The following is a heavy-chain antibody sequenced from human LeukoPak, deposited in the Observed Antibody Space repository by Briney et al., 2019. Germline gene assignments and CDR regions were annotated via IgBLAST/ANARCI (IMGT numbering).Heavy chain of an antibody. V-gene: IGHV3-53*01. CDR2: IYSGGST. D-gene: IGHD2-15*01. Sequence: PGGSLRLSCAVSGFTVSSNYMSWVRQAPGKGLEWVSVIYSGGSTYYADSVKDRFTISRDNSKNTLYLQMNSLRAEDTAVYYCARELGYCSGASCYFKYYGMDVWGQGTTVTVFS. CDR3: ARELGYCSGASCYFKYYGMDV. J-gene: IGHJ6*02. CDR1: GFTVSSNY.